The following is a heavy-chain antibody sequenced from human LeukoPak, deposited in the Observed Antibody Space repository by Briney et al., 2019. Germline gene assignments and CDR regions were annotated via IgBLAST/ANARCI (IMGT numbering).Heavy chain of an antibody. CDR2: TRYDESLK. CDR1: GFTFSHYG. Sequence: PGGSLRLSCAASGFTFSHYGMHWVRQAPGKGLEWVAFTRYDESLKYYAGSVRGRFTISRDNSKNTLYLQMNSLRTEDTALYYCTKYRSGNFDYYPDLDSWGQGILVTVSS. J-gene: IGHJ4*02. V-gene: IGHV3-30*02. CDR3: TKYRSGNFDYYPDLDS. D-gene: IGHD3-9*01.